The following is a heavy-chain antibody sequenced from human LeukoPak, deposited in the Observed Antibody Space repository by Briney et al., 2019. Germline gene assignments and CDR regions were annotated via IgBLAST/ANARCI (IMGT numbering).Heavy chain of an antibody. CDR1: GFTFSSYG. D-gene: IGHD6-25*01. Sequence: PWGSLTLSCAASGFTFSSYGVHWVRQAPGKGLEWVGVISYDGSNNYNADSENGGFIIVRNNYKNTLYLQMNSMTAEAAAVYYCAKDRRQYYYYYGMDVWGQGTTVIVSS. J-gene: IGHJ6*02. CDR2: ISYDGSNN. CDR3: AKDRRQYYYYYGMDV. V-gene: IGHV3-30*18.